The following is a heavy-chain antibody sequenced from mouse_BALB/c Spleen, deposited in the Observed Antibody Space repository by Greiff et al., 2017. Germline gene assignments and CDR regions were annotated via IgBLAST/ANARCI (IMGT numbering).Heavy chain of an antibody. D-gene: IGHD2-4*01. CDR2: ISSGGSYT. Sequence: VQLKESGGDLVKPGGSLKLSCAASGFTFSSYGMSWVRQTPDKRLEWVATISSGGSYTYYPDSVKGRFTISRDNAKNTLYLQMSSLKSEDTAMYYWGTYDCLYAMGYWGQRTSVTVSS. V-gene: IGHV5-6*01. CDR3: GTYDCLYAMGY. J-gene: IGHJ4*01. CDR1: GFTFSSYG.